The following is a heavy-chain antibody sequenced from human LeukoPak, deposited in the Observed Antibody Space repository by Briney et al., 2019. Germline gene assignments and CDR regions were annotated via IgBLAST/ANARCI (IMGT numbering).Heavy chain of an antibody. CDR1: GFTFSSYA. V-gene: IGHV3-23*01. Sequence: GGSLRLSCAASGFTFSSYAMGWVRQAPGKGLEWFSTVNESGGRTYYADSVKGRFTMSRDNSRNTLNLQMNSLRAEDAAIYYCVKEGRPNSGSGFFDYWGQGTRVTVSS. CDR3: VKEGRPNSGSGFFDY. D-gene: IGHD3-10*01. CDR2: VNESGGRT. J-gene: IGHJ4*02.